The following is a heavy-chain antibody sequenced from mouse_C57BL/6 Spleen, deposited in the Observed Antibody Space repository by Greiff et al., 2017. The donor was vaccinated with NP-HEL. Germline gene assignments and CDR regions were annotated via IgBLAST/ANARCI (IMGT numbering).Heavy chain of an antibody. V-gene: IGHV1-82*01. CDR3: ARHDYYGSSPFDY. CDR2: LYPGDGDT. J-gene: IGHJ2*01. D-gene: IGHD1-1*01. CDR1: GYAFSSSW. Sequence: QVQLKQSGPELVKPGASVKISCKASGYAFSSSWMNWVKQRPGKGLEWIGRLYPGDGDTNYNGKFKGKATLTADKSSSTAYMQLSSLTSEDSAVYFCARHDYYGSSPFDYWGQGTTLTVSS.